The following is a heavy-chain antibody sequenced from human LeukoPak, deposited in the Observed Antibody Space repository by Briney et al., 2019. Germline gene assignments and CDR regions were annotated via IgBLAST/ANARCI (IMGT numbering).Heavy chain of an antibody. CDR1: GGSISSYY. J-gene: IGHJ4*02. CDR3: ARGLGYSYGTGADY. V-gene: IGHV4-59*13. Sequence: PSETLSLTCTVSGGSISSYYWSWIRQPPGKGLEWIGYIYCSGSTNYNPSLKSRVTISVDTSKNQFSLKLSSVTAADTAVYYCARGLGYSYGTGADYWGQGTLVTVSS. D-gene: IGHD5-18*01. CDR2: IYCSGST.